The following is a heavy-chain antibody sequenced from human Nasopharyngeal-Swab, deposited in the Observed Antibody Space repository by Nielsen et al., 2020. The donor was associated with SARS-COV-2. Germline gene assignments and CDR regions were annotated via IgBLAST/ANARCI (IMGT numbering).Heavy chain of an antibody. V-gene: IGHV4-34*01. CDR1: GGSFNGYY. J-gene: IGHJ4*02. Sequence: SETLSLTCAVYGGSFNGYYWSWIRQPPGKGLEWIGEINHSGSTNYNPSLKSRVTISVDTSKNQFSLKLSSVTAADTAVYYCARCIAAAGPAPDYWGQGTLVTVSS. CDR2: INHSGST. D-gene: IGHD6-13*01. CDR3: ARCIAAAGPAPDY.